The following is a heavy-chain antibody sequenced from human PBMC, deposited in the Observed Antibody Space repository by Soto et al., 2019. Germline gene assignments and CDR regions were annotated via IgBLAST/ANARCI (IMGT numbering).Heavy chain of an antibody. CDR2: IYYSGST. V-gene: IGHV4-39*01. CDR3: ASPHGSGSYYIDY. J-gene: IGHJ4*02. Sequence: ETLSLTCTVSGGSISSSSYYWGWIRQPPGKGLEWIGSIYYSGSTYYNPSLKSRVTISVDTSKNQFSLKLSSVTAADTAVYYCASPHGSGSYYIDYWGQGTLVTVSS. CDR1: GGSISSSSYY. D-gene: IGHD3-10*01.